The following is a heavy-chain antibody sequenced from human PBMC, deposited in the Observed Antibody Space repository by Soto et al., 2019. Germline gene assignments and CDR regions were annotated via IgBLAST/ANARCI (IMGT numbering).Heavy chain of an antibody. D-gene: IGHD5-12*01. V-gene: IGHV4-30-2*01. CDR3: ASLYSGYGFGY. CDR1: GDSISSDNYY. CDR2: IYHSGST. J-gene: IGHJ4*02. Sequence: PSETLSLTCTVSGDSISSDNYYWSWIRQHPGKGLEWIGYIYHSGSTYYNPSLKSRVTISVDRSKNQFSLKLSSVTAADTAVYYCASLYSGYGFGYWGQGTLVTVSS.